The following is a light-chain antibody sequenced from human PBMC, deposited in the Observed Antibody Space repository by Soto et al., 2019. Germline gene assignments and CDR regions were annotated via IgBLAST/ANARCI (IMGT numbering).Light chain of an antibody. Sequence: ASVDDRVTITGRASQSINTWLAWYQQKPGKAPNLLIYDASNLESGVPSRFNGSGSGTEFSLTISSLEPDDFATYYCQQYNNYLWTFGQGTKVDI. CDR2: DAS. J-gene: IGKJ1*01. V-gene: IGKV1-5*01. CDR3: QQYNNYLWT. CDR1: QSINTW.